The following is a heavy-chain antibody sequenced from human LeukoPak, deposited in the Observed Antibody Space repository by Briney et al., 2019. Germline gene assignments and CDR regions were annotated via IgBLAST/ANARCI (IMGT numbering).Heavy chain of an antibody. CDR2: INPSGGST. Sequence: ASVKVSCKASRYTFTNHYIHSLRQAPGQGLELMGIINPSGGSTNYAQKFQGRVAMTRDTSTSTVYMELSSLRSEDTAVYYCARGLDYYDTTKGFDYWGQGTLVTVSS. CDR3: ARGLDYYDTTKGFDY. J-gene: IGHJ4*02. V-gene: IGHV1-46*01. CDR1: RYTFTNHY. D-gene: IGHD3-22*01.